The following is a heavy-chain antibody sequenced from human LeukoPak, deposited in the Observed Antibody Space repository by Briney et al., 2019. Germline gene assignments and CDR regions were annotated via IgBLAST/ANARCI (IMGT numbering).Heavy chain of an antibody. D-gene: IGHD3-3*01. CDR3: ARGNNYDFWSGYYRFDP. J-gene: IGHJ5*02. CDR1: GYTFTSYG. CDR2: ISAYNGNT. Sequence: ASVKVSCKASGYTFTSYGISWVLQAPGQGLEWMGWISAYNGNTNYAQKLQGRVTMTTDTSTSTAYMELRSLRSDDTAVYYCARGNNYDFWSGYYRFDPWGQGTLVTVSS. V-gene: IGHV1-18*01.